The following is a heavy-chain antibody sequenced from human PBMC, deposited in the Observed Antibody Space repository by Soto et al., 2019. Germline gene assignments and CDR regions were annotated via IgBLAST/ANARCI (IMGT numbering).Heavy chain of an antibody. CDR1: GGSISSYY. D-gene: IGHD1-1*01. CDR2: IYNRGRT. V-gene: IGHV4-59*08. Sequence: QVQLQESGPGLVKPSETLSLTCTGSGGSISSYYWSWIRQTPGKGLEWIGYIYNRGRTNYNPSLKSLVTIPVAPTKTQVSLKLSSVTAADTAVYYCARRYVYSFDYWGQGTLVTVSS. J-gene: IGHJ4*02. CDR3: ARRYVYSFDY.